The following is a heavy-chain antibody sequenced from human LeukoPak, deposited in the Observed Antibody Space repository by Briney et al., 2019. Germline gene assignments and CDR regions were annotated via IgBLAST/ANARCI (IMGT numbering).Heavy chain of an antibody. V-gene: IGHV4-39*01. D-gene: IGHD3-16*02. J-gene: IGHJ4*02. CDR1: GGSISSSSYY. CDR3: ASPGAVIGYFDY. CDR2: IYYSGST. Sequence: PSETLSLTCTVSGGSISSSSYYWGWIRQPPGKGLEWIGSIYYSGSTYYNPSLKSRVTISVDTTKNQFSLQLGSVTAADTAVYYCASPGAVIGYFDYWGQGTLVTVSS.